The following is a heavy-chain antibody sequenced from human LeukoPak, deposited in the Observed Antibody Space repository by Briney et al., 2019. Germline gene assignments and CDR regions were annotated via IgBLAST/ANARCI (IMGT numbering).Heavy chain of an antibody. Sequence: SGPTLVNPTQTLTLTCTFSGFSLSTNGMRVSWIRQPPGKALEWLARIDWDDDKFYSTSLKTRLTISKDTSKNLVVLIMTNMDPVDTATYYCARTADGSRFDYWGQGSLVTVSS. CDR3: ARTADGSRFDY. CDR1: GFSLSTNGMR. V-gene: IGHV2-70*04. J-gene: IGHJ4*02. CDR2: IDWDDDK. D-gene: IGHD5-24*01.